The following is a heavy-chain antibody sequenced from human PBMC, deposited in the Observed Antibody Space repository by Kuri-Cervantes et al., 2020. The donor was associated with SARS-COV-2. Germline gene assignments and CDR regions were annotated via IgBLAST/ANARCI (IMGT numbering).Heavy chain of an antibody. V-gene: IGHV1-46*01. D-gene: IGHD6-13*01. J-gene: IGHJ4*02. CDR1: GYTFTSYY. CDR3: ARGVSHIAAAGLYYFDY. Sequence: ASVKVSCKASGYTFTSYYMHWVRQAPGQGLEWMGIINPSGGSTSYAQKFQGRVTMTRDTSTSKVYMELSSLRSEDTAVYYCARGVSHIAAAGLYYFDYWGQGTLVTVSS. CDR2: INPSGGST.